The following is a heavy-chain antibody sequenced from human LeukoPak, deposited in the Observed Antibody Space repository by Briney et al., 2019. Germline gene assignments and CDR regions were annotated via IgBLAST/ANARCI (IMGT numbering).Heavy chain of an antibody. Sequence: GESLKISYKGSGYSFTTYWIGWVRQMPGKGLEWMGIIYPGDSDTKYSPSFQGQVTISADKSISTAYLQWSSLKASDTAIYYCARRTYYYSGSGYYYDSWGQGTLVTVSS. V-gene: IGHV5-51*01. CDR2: IYPGDSDT. J-gene: IGHJ5*01. CDR3: ARRTYYYSGSGYYYDS. CDR1: GYSFTTYW. D-gene: IGHD3-22*01.